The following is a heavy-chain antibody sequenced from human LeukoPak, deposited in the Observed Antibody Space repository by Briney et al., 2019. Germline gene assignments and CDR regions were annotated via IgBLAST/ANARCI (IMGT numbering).Heavy chain of an antibody. Sequence: GESLKISFKASGYDFTKKWIGWVRLMPGKGLEWMGIIYPGDSDVRYSPSVEGQVTFSVDKAISTAYLQWGSLKASDTATYYCARHFTLKLSLADAAYYYYYMDVWGGGTAVTVSS. CDR3: ARHFTLKLSLADAAYYYYYMDV. CDR1: GYDFTKKW. V-gene: IGHV5-51*01. CDR2: IYPGDSDV. D-gene: IGHD3-16*01. J-gene: IGHJ6*03.